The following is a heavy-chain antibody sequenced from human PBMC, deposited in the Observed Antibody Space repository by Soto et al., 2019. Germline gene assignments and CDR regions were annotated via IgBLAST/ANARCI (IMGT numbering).Heavy chain of an antibody. CDR2: IYYTGST. CDR1: GGSIISYY. J-gene: IGHJ5*02. CDR3: ARVPDR. V-gene: IGHV4-59*12. Sequence: PSETLSLTCSVSGGSIISYYWNWIRQPPGKGLEWIGYIYYTGSTNYNPSLKSRVTISVDRSKNQFSLKLSSVTAADTAVYYCARVPDRWGQGTLVTVSS. D-gene: IGHD2-2*01.